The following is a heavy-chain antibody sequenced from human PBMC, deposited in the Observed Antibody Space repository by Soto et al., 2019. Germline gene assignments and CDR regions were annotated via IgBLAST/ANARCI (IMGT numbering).Heavy chain of an antibody. CDR2: ISGSGGST. V-gene: IGHV3-23*01. CDR1: GFTFSSYA. Sequence: PGGSLRLSCAASGFTFSSYAMSWVRQAPGKGLEWVSAISGSGGSTYYADSVKGRFTISRDNSKNTLYLQMNSLRAEDTAVYYCAKDTDFWSGYYPGGMDVWGQGTTVTVSS. CDR3: AKDTDFWSGYYPGGMDV. D-gene: IGHD3-3*01. J-gene: IGHJ6*02.